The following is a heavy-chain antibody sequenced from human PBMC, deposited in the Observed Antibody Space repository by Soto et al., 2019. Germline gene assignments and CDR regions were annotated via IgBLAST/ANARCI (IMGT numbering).Heavy chain of an antibody. CDR2: IFYDGYT. D-gene: IGHD6-13*01. CDR3: ARLQAAVPHY. CDR1: GDSISGSPYF. V-gene: IGHV4-39*01. J-gene: IGHJ4*02. Sequence: SETLSLTCTVYGDSISGSPYFWGWIRQPPGKRQERIGSIFYDGYTLYTQFLRIRVTISVDTSKNHFSLKLASVAAADTATYFCARLQAAVPHYWGQGTLVTVS.